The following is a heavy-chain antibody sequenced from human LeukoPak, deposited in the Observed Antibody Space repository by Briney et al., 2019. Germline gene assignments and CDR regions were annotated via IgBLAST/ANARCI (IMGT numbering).Heavy chain of an antibody. V-gene: IGHV4-30-2*01. CDR2: IYHSGST. CDR1: GGSISSGGYS. Sequence: PSQTLSLTCAVSGGSISSGGYSRSWIRQPPGKGLEWIGYIYHSGSTYYHPSRKSRVTQSVDRSKIQSSLKLRSVTAPDTAVYYCARGYYDSSGSTHAGPTHYFDYWGQGTLVTVSS. D-gene: IGHD3-22*01. CDR3: ARGYYDSSGSTHAGPTHYFDY. J-gene: IGHJ4*02.